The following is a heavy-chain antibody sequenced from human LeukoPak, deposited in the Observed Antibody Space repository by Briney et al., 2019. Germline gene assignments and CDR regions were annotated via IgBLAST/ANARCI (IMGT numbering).Heavy chain of an antibody. CDR2: IIPIFGTA. Sequence: SVKVSCKASGGTFSSYAISWVRQAPGQGLEWMGGIIPIFGTANYAQKFQGRVTITTDESTSTAYMELSSLRSGDTAVYYCARDSYYDSSGYFGYWGQGTLVTVSS. J-gene: IGHJ4*02. CDR1: GGTFSSYA. D-gene: IGHD3-22*01. V-gene: IGHV1-69*05. CDR3: ARDSYYDSSGYFGY.